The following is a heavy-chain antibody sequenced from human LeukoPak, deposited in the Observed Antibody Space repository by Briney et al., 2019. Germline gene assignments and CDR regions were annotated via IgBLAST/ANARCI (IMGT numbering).Heavy chain of an antibody. Sequence: ASVKVSCKASGYTFTGYYVHWVRQAPGQGLEWIGWINPNSGGTNYAQKFQGRVTMTRDTSISTAYMELSRLKSDDTAVYYCARRAVYYYYGMDVWAKGARSPSP. CDR1: GYTFTGYY. V-gene: IGHV1-2*02. J-gene: IGHJ6*02. D-gene: IGHD6-25*01. CDR3: ARRAVYYYYGMDV. CDR2: INPNSGGT.